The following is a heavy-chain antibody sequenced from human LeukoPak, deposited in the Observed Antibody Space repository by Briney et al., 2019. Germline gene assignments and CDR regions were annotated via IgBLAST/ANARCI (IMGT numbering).Heavy chain of an antibody. Sequence: PSETLSLTCAVYGXSFSGYYWSWIRQTPGKGLEWIAEINHSGSTNYNPSLKSRVTLSVDTSKNQFSLKLSSVTAADTAVYYCARGLDSSGYYYWYFDVWGRGTLVTVSS. CDR1: GXSFSGYY. CDR2: INHSGST. D-gene: IGHD3-22*01. V-gene: IGHV4-34*01. J-gene: IGHJ2*01. CDR3: ARGLDSSGYYYWYFDV.